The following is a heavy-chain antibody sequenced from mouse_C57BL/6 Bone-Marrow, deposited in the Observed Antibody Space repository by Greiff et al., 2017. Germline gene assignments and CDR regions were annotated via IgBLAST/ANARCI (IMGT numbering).Heavy chain of an antibody. J-gene: IGHJ2*01. CDR1: GFTFSDYY. D-gene: IGHD2-4*01. V-gene: IGHV5-16*01. CDR3: AREGITYYFDY. CDR2: INYDGSST. Sequence: EVKLMESEGGLVQPGSSMKLSCTASGFTFSDYYMPWVRQVPEKGLEWVANINYDGSSTYYLDPLKSRFIISRDNAKNILYLQMSSLKSEDAATYYCAREGITYYFDYWGQGTTLTVSS.